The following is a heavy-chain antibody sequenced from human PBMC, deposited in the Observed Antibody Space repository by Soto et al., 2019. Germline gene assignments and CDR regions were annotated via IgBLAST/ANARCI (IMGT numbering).Heavy chain of an antibody. D-gene: IGHD3-22*01. CDR2: ISTNGGST. CDR3: VKGEYYYDSSGYYPFDY. V-gene: IGHV3-64D*06. Sequence: GRDLRVWWSASGFIFSRYAMLLVRQAPGKGLEYVSSISTNGGSTHYADSVKGRFTISRDNSKNTQYLQMSSLRADDTAVYYCVKGEYYYDSSGYYPFDYWGHGT. J-gene: IGHJ4*01. CDR1: GFIFSRYA.